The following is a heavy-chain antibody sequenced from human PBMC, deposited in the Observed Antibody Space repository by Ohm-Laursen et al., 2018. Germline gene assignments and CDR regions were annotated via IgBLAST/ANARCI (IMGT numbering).Heavy chain of an antibody. J-gene: IGHJ5*02. Sequence: VASVKVSCKASGGTFSSYAISWVRQAPGQGLEWMGGIIPIFGTANCAQKFQGRVTITADKSTSTAYMELSSLRSEDTAVYYCARGNAVAAPWFDPWGQGTLVTVSS. CDR3: ARGNAVAAPWFDP. CDR2: IIPIFGTA. CDR1: GGTFSSYA. V-gene: IGHV1-69*06. D-gene: IGHD2-15*01.